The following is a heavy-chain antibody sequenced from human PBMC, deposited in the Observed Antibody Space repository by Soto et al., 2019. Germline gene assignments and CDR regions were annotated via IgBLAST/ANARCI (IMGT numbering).Heavy chain of an antibody. V-gene: IGHV3-30-3*01. J-gene: IGHJ3*02. CDR2: ISYDGSNK. CDR1: GFTFSSYA. Sequence: QVQLVESGGGVVQPGRSLRLSCVASGFTFSSYAMHWVRQSQGKGLEWVTVISYDGSNKFYADSVEGRFTISRDNSKNTLYLQMNSLRPDDTSLYYCAREGFTGSDAFDIWGQGTMVTVSS. CDR3: AREGFTGSDAFDI. D-gene: IGHD2-15*01.